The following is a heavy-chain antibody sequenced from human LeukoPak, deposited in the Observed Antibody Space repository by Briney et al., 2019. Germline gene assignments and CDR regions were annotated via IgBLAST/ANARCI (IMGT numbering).Heavy chain of an antibody. CDR2: INLYNGNT. CDR3: ARVRPMIVQVDY. J-gene: IGHJ4*02. CDR1: GYTFATYG. Sequence: ASVKVSCKASGYTFATYGISWVRQAPGQGLEWMGWINLYNGNTHYAQKLQGRVTLTTDTSTSTAYMELRSLRSDDTAAYYCARVRPMIVQVDYWGQGTLVTVSS. V-gene: IGHV1-18*01. D-gene: IGHD3-22*01.